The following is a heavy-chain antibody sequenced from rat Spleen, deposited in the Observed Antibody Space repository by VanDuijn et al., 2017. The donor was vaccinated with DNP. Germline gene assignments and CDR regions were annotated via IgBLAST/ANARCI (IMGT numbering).Heavy chain of an antibody. CDR3: ARSWVGVRGIWFAY. V-gene: IGHV1-43*01. D-gene: IGHD4-3*01. J-gene: IGHJ3*01. CDR1: GYTFTTYY. CDR2: FNMGSGGT. Sequence: QVQLQQSGAELAKPGSSVKISCRASGYTFTTYYIGWIKQTTRQGLEYIGYFNMGSGGTNYNEKFKGKATLTIDKSSSTAFMQLSSLTPDDSAVYYCARSWVGVRGIWFAYWGQGTLVTVSS.